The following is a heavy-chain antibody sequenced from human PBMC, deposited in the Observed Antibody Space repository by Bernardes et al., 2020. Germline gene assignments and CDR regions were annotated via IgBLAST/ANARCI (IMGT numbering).Heavy chain of an antibody. CDR1: GFTFSSYA. CDR3: AKDRRDYFGVANPGIMDG. J-gene: IGHJ6*04. D-gene: IGHD3-3*01. CDR2: ISGSGGST. Sequence: GGSLRLSCAASGFTFSSYAMSWVRQAPGKGLEWVSAISGSGGSTYYADSVKGRFTISRDNSKNTLYLQMNSLRAEDTAVYYCAKDRRDYFGVANPGIMDGWGKGTTVTVSS. V-gene: IGHV3-23*01.